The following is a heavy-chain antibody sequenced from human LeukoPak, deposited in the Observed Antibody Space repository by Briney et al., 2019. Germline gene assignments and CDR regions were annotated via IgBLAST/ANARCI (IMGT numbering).Heavy chain of an antibody. CDR1: GFTFSSYE. D-gene: IGHD3-10*01. Sequence: AGGSLRLSCAASGFTFSSYEMNWVRQAPGKGLEWVAFIRCDGSNKYYADSVKGRFTISRDNSKNTLYLQMNSLRAEDTAVYYCAKDYFSITMVRGVINYMDVWGKGTTVTISS. CDR3: AKDYFSITMVRGVINYMDV. CDR2: IRCDGSNK. V-gene: IGHV3-30*02. J-gene: IGHJ6*03.